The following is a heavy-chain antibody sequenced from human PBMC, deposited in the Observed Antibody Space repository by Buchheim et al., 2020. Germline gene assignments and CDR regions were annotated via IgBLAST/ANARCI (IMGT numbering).Heavy chain of an antibody. CDR3: AGGEVYRYYYYGMDA. J-gene: IGHJ6*02. CDR1: GGSFSSYY. V-gene: IGHV4-34*01. Sequence: QGQLQPWGAGLLKPSETLSLTCAVYGGSFSSYYWSWIRQPPGKGLEWIGEINHSGGTNYNPSLKSRVTTSLDTSKNHFSLKLSSVTAADTAVYYCAGGEVYRYYYYGMDAWGQGTT. CDR2: INHSGGT. D-gene: IGHD5/OR15-5a*01.